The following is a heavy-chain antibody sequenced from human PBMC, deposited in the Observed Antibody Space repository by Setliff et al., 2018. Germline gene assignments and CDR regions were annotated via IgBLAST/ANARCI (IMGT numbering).Heavy chain of an antibody. CDR3: ARGEYTSLPSGVYYHMDV. CDR1: GYTFTVYT. D-gene: IGHD6-6*01. Sequence: ASVKVSCKVSGYTFTVYTMNWVRQAPGQGLEWMGWINTNTGSPTYAQGFTGRFVFSLDTSVSTTYLQISSLKAEDTAVYYCARGEYTSLPSGVYYHMDVWDKGTTVTVSS. CDR2: INTNTGSP. V-gene: IGHV7-4-1*02. J-gene: IGHJ6*03.